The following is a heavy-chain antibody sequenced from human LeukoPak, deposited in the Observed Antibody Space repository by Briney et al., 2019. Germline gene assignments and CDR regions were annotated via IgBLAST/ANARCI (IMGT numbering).Heavy chain of an antibody. D-gene: IGHD3-10*01. V-gene: IGHV1-2*06. Sequence: ASVKVSCKASGYTFTGYYMHWVRQAPGQGLEWMGRINPNSGGTNYAQKFQGRVTMTRDTSISTAYMELSRLRSGDTAVYYCARYYYGSGSYPPNLDYWGQGTLVTVSS. CDR2: INPNSGGT. CDR1: GYTFTGYY. J-gene: IGHJ4*02. CDR3: ARYYYGSGSYPPNLDY.